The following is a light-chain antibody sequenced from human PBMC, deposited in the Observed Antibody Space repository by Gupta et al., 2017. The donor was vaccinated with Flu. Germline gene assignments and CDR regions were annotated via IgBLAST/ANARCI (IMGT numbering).Light chain of an antibody. CDR2: WAS. J-gene: IGKJ2*01. CDR1: QSVLYSSNNKNY. Sequence: DIVMTQSPYSLAVSLGERATINCKSSQSVLYSSNNKNYLAWYQQTPGQPPKLLIYWASTRESGVPDRFSGSGSGTXFTLTIXSLQAEDVAVYYCLQDYSTSPTLGXGTKLEIK. V-gene: IGKV4-1*01. CDR3: LQDYSTSPT.